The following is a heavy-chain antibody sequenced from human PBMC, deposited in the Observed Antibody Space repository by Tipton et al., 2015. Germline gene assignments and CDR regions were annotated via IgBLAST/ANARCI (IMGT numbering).Heavy chain of an antibody. J-gene: IGHJ3*02. Sequence: QLVQSGAEVKKPGESLKISCKASGYSFTNFWIGWVRQMTGKGLEWMGIIHPGDSHTRYNPSFQGQVTISADKSISTAYLHWSSLKASDTAMYYCARHVSFYYDTHGSDALDIWAQGTMVTVSS. CDR1: GYSFTNFW. D-gene: IGHD3-22*01. CDR3: ARHVSFYYDTHGSDALDI. CDR2: IHPGDSHT. V-gene: IGHV5-51*01.